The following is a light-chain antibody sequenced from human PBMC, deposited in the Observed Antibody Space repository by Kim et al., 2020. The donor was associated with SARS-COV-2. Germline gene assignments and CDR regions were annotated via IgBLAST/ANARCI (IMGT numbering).Light chain of an antibody. J-gene: IGKJ1*01. Sequence: ASTGDRVTITCRASQGISSYLAWYQQKPGKAPKLLIYAASTLQSGVPSRFSGSGSGTDFTLTISCLQSEDFATCYCQQYYSYPPTFGQGTKVDIK. CDR1: QGISSY. V-gene: IGKV1-8*01. CDR2: AAS. CDR3: QQYYSYPPT.